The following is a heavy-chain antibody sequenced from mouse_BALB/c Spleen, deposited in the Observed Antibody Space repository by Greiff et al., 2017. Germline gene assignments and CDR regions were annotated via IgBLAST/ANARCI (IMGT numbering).Heavy chain of an antibody. CDR3: AKYGNYEGAMDY. CDR1: GFSLTSYG. J-gene: IGHJ4*01. V-gene: IGHV2-9*02. Sequence: QVQLKESGPGLVAPSQSLSITCTVSGFSLTSYGVHWVRQPPGKGLEWLGVIWAGGSTNYNSALMSRLSISKDNSKSQVFLKMNSLQTDDTAMYYCAKYGNYEGAMDYWGQGTSVTVSS. D-gene: IGHD2-10*02. CDR2: IWAGGST.